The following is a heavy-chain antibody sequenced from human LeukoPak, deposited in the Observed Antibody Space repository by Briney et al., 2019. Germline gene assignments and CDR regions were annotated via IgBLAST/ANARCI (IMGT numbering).Heavy chain of an antibody. Sequence: GGSLRLSCAASGFIFDSYHMNWVRQAPGKGLEWVSHISSSSNTIYYADSVKGRFTISRDNAKNSLYLQMNSLRAEDTAVYYCARDFGFGYDYGDYVTIGSYWGQGTLVTVSS. D-gene: IGHD4-17*01. CDR3: ARDFGFGYDYGDYVTIGSY. J-gene: IGHJ4*02. CDR2: ISSSSNTI. CDR1: GFIFDSYH. V-gene: IGHV3-48*04.